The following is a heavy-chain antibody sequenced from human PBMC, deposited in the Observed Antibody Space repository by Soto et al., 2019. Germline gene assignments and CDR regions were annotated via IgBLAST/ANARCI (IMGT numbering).Heavy chain of an antibody. D-gene: IGHD3-10*01. V-gene: IGHV1-69*13. CDR1: GGTFSSYA. CDR3: ARDSAPYGSGSLSIFDY. CDR2: IIPIFGTA. Sequence: SVKVSCKASGGTFSSYAISWVRQAPGQGLEWMGGIIPIFGTANYAQKFQGRVTITADESTSTAYMELSSLRSEDTAVYYCARDSAPYGSGSLSIFDYWGQGTLVTVSS. J-gene: IGHJ4*02.